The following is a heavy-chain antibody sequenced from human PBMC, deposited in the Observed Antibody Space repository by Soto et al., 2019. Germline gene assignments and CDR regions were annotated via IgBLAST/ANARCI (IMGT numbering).Heavy chain of an antibody. CDR1: GFTFSTYW. CDR3: VRYCSGGSCPDAFDI. D-gene: IGHD2-15*01. Sequence: PGGSLRLSCAASGFTFSTYWMSWVRQAPGKGLEWVGNIKEDGSEKYYVDSVKGRFTISRDNVENALYLQMNSLRADDTAVYYCVRYCSGGSCPDAFDIWGQGTMVTVSS. V-gene: IGHV3-7*01. CDR2: IKEDGSEK. J-gene: IGHJ3*02.